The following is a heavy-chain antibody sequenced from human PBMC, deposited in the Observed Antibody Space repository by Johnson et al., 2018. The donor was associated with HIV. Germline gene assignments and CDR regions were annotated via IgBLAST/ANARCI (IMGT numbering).Heavy chain of an antibody. J-gene: IGHJ3*02. V-gene: IGHV3-74*01. D-gene: IGHD2-15*01. CDR3: ARGGYCRGGSCYPYDAFDI. Sequence: VQLVESGGGLVQPGGSLRLSCAASGFTFSSYWMHWVRQAPGKGLVWVSRINSDGSNTTYTDSVKGRFTISRDNAKNTLYLQMNSLRAEDTAVYYCARGGYCRGGSCYPYDAFDIWGQGTMVNVSS. CDR1: GFTFSSYW. CDR2: INSDGSNT.